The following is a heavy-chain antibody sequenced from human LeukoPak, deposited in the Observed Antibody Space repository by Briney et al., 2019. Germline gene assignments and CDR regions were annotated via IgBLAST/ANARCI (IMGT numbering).Heavy chain of an antibody. CDR1: GASINSYY. CDR2: IYYSGST. D-gene: IGHD3-3*01. J-gene: IGHJ6*03. V-gene: IGHV4-39*01. Sequence: SETLSLTCTVSGASINSYYWGWIRQPPGKGLEWIGSIYYSGSTYYNPSLKSRVTISVDTSKNQFSLKLSSVTAADTAVYYCARCNSSYYDFWSGYSHMDVWGKGTTVTVSS. CDR3: ARCNSSYYDFWSGYSHMDV.